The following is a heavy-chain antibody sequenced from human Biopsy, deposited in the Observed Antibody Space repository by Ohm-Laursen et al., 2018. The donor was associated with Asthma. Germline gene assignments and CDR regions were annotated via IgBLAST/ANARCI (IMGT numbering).Heavy chain of an antibody. CDR1: GLTFRNYG. D-gene: IGHD6-6*01. Sequence: SLRLSCAALGLTFRNYGMHWVRQAPGRGLEWVALISFDGSTKYFADSVKGRFTISRDNSKNTLYLQMNSLRAEDTAVYYCARAISSSWWAVEYWGQGTLVTVSS. V-gene: IGHV3-30*03. J-gene: IGHJ4*02. CDR3: ARAISSSWWAVEY. CDR2: ISFDGSTK.